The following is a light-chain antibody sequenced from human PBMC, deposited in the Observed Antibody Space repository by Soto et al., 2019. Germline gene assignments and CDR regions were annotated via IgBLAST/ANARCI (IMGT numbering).Light chain of an antibody. V-gene: IGKV3-15*01. CDR2: GAS. J-gene: IGKJ4*01. CDR1: QSVSSY. CDR3: QHYVTWPLT. Sequence: EILMTQSPATLSVSPGARVTLSCRASQSVSSYLAWYQQKPGQPPRLLIYGASTRATGIPARFSGSGSGTEFTLTISSLQSEDFAVYYCQHYVTWPLTFGQGTKVDIK.